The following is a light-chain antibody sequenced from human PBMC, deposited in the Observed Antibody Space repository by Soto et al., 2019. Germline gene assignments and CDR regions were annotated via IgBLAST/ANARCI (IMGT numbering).Light chain of an antibody. CDR3: HQYNNWPYT. CDR2: LAS. V-gene: IGKV3-15*01. Sequence: EIVMTQSPATLSVSPGERATLSCRASQSISNKLAWYQQRPGQAPRLLIYLASTRATGIPARFSGSGSGTEFTLTISSLRSADFAAYYCHQYNNWPYTFGQGTKLDIK. CDR1: QSISNK. J-gene: IGKJ2*01.